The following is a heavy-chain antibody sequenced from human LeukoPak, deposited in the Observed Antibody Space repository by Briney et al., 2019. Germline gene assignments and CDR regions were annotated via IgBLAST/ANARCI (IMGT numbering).Heavy chain of an antibody. CDR3: TKGDRSTVFDAFEI. CDR2: ISWNSGNI. Sequence: GGSLRLSCAASGFSFDDYAMHWVRQAPGKGLEWVSGISWNSGNIDYADSVKGRFTISGDNAKNSLYLQMKSLRPEDTALYYCTKGDRSTVFDAFEIWGQGTMVTVSS. V-gene: IGHV3-9*01. J-gene: IGHJ3*02. D-gene: IGHD4-17*01. CDR1: GFSFDDYA.